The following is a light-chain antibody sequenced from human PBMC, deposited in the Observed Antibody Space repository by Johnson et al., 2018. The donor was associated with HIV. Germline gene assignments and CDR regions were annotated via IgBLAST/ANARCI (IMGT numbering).Light chain of an antibody. J-gene: IGLJ1*01. Sequence: QAVLTQPPSMSAAPGQRVTISCSGSSSNIGNNYVSWYQQVPGAAPKLLIYDNNRRPSGIPDRFSGSKSGTSATLGITGLQTGDEADYYCGAWVSSLSTAFVGTGTKVTVL. CDR1: SSNIGNNY. V-gene: IGLV1-51*01. CDR3: GAWVSSLSTAF. CDR2: DNN.